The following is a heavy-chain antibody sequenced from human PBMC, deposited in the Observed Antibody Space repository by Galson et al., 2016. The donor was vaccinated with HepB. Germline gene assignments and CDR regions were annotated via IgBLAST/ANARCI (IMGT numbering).Heavy chain of an antibody. CDR1: GFTFSNYA. J-gene: IGHJ3*02. Sequence: SLRLSCAASGFTFSNYALSWVRQPPGQGLEWVAVISYDGSDKYYADTVKGRFTIPKDKSKNTVYLQMKSLRADDTAVYYCAKVVGAIARGAFDIWGQGTMVIVSS. CDR2: ISYDGSDK. D-gene: IGHD1-26*01. V-gene: IGHV3-30*18. CDR3: AKVVGAIARGAFDI.